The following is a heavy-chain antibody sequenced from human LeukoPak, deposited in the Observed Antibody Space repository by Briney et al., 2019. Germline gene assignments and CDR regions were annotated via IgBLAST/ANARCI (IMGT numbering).Heavy chain of an antibody. Sequence: PSETLSLTCAVYGGSFSGYYWSWIRQPPGKGLEWIGGINHSGSTNYNPSLKSRVTISVDTSKNQFSLKLSSVTAADTAVYYCARRVYSGYDYYYYYGMDVWGQGTTVTVSS. CDR3: ARRVYSGYDYYYYYGMDV. CDR2: INHSGST. D-gene: IGHD5-12*01. V-gene: IGHV4-34*01. CDR1: GGSFSGYY. J-gene: IGHJ6*02.